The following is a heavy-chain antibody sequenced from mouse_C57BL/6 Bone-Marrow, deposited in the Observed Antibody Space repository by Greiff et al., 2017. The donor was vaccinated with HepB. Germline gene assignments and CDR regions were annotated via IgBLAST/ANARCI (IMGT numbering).Heavy chain of an antibody. J-gene: IGHJ2*01. CDR2: IHPNSGST. D-gene: IGHD2-4*01. Sequence: QVQLQQPGAELVKPGASVKLSCKASGYTFTSYWMHWVKQRPGQGLEWIGMIHPNSGSTNYNEKFKSKATLTVDKSSSTAYMQLSSLTSKDSAVYYCASLYDYVYFDYWGQGTTLTVSS. CDR3: ASLYDYVYFDY. CDR1: GYTFTSYW. V-gene: IGHV1-64*01.